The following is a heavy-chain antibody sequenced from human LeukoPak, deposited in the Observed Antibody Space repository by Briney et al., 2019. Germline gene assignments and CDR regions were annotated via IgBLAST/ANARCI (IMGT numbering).Heavy chain of an antibody. CDR3: ARTKQQLVLDAFDI. Sequence: PGGSLRLSCAASGFTFDDYGMSWVRQAPGKGLEWVSGINWDGGSTGYADSVKGRFTISRDNAKNSLYQQMNSLRAEDTALYYCARTKQQLVLDAFDIWGQGTMVTVSS. CDR1: GFTFDDYG. D-gene: IGHD6-13*01. CDR2: INWDGGST. J-gene: IGHJ3*02. V-gene: IGHV3-20*04.